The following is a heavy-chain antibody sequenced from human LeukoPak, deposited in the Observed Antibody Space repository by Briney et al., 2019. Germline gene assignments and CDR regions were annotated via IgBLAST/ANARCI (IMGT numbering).Heavy chain of an antibody. CDR2: ISSGSSTI. CDR1: GFTFTSFS. V-gene: IGHV3-48*02. D-gene: IGHD3-10*01. J-gene: IGHJ4*02. Sequence: PGGSLRLSCAASGFTFTSFSMNWVRQAPGKGLEWLSYISSGSSTIYYADSVKGRFTISRDNAKNSLYLQMNSLRDEDTAVYYCARARGSMVRNDYWGQGTLVTVSS. CDR3: ARARGSMVRNDY.